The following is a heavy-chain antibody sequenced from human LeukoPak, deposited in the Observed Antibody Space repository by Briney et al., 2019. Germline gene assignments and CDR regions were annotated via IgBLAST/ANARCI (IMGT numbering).Heavy chain of an antibody. D-gene: IGHD6-13*01. CDR1: GGSISSYY. Sequence: SETLSLTCTVSGGSISSYYWSWIRQPPGKGLEWVGYIYYSGSTNYNPSLKSRVTISVDTSKNQFSLKLSSVTAADTAVYYCARLGSGGSSWPYYFDYWGQGTLVTVSS. V-gene: IGHV4-59*08. J-gene: IGHJ4*02. CDR2: IYYSGST. CDR3: ARLGSGGSSWPYYFDY.